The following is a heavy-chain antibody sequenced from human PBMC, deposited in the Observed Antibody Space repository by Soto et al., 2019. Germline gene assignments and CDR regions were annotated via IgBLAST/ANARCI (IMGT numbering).Heavy chain of an antibody. D-gene: IGHD5-18*01. Sequence: GGSLRLSCAASGFSFSNYWIHWVRQAPGKGLVWVSRIKTDGSSTDYAASVKGRFTISRDNAKNTLYLRMNSLTAEDTAVYYCAKREGNTYGLFHWGQGTLDTVSS. V-gene: IGHV3-74*01. CDR3: AKREGNTYGLFH. CDR2: IKTDGSST. CDR1: GFSFSNYW. J-gene: IGHJ4*02.